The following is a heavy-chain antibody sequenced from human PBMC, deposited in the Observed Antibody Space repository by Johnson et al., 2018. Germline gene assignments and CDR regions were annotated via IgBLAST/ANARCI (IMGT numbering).Heavy chain of an antibody. Sequence: QVQLQQWGAGLLKPSETLSLSCAVFGGSVSHSYWSWVRQPPGKGLEWSGEINHSGSTNYNRSLQSRVTISVDTSNNQFSLKFSSVTAADAAVYYCASGGGDYWYFDLWGRGTLVTVSS. D-gene: IGHD3-16*01. J-gene: IGHJ2*01. CDR2: INHSGST. CDR1: GGSVSHSY. V-gene: IGHV4-34*01. CDR3: ASGGGDYWYFDL.